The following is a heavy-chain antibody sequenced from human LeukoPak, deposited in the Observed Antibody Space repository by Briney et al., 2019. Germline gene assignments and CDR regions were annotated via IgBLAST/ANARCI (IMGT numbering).Heavy chain of an antibody. D-gene: IGHD2-15*01. CDR1: GYTFTSYC. J-gene: IGHJ4*02. CDR3: ARAPDSDCSGGSCYPYYFDY. CDR2: ISAYNGST. V-gene: IGHV1-18*01. Sequence: ASVKVSCKASGYTFTSYCISWVRQAPGQGLGWMGWISAYNGSTNSAQKLQGRVTMTTDTSTSTAYMELRSLSLNATDVYYCARAPDSDCSGGSCYPYYFDYWGQGTLVTVSS.